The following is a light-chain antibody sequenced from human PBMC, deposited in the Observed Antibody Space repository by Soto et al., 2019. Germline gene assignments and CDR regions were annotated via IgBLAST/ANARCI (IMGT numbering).Light chain of an antibody. CDR1: SSDVGAYNY. CDR3: SSYTNRDTLV. Sequence: QSVLTQPASVSGSPGQSITISCTGTSSDVGAYNYVSWYQQHPGKAPKLMIYEVSNRPSGVSNRLSASKSGHTASLTISGLQAEDEADYYCSSYTNRDTLVFGGGTKLTVL. CDR2: EVS. J-gene: IGLJ3*02. V-gene: IGLV2-14*01.